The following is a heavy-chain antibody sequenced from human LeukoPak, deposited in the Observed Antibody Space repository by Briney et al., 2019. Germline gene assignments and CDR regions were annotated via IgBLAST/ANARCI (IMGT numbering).Heavy chain of an antibody. CDR2: IRYDGNNE. CDR3: AKPYDTSGYYSVYFDY. J-gene: IGHJ4*02. Sequence: GGSLRLSCAASGFTFSSYGMHWVRQTPGKGLEWVAFIRYDGNNEYYVNSVKDRFTISRDNSQNTLYLQMNSLRAEDTAVYYCAKPYDTSGYYSVYFDYWGQGTLVTVSS. CDR1: GFTFSSYG. V-gene: IGHV3-30*02. D-gene: IGHD3-22*01.